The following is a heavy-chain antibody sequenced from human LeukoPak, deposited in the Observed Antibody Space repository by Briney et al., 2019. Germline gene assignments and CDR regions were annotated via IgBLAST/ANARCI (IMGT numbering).Heavy chain of an antibody. CDR2: ISSSSSYI. J-gene: IGHJ6*03. D-gene: IGHD3-10*01. CDR3: ARQEFYYYYMDV. CDR1: GFTFSSYS. Sequence: PGGSLRLSCAASGFTFSSYSMNWVRQAPGKGLEWVSSISSSSSYIYYADSVKGRFTISRDNAKSSLYLQMNSLRAEDTAVYYCARQEFYYYYMDVWGKGTTVTVSS. V-gene: IGHV3-21*01.